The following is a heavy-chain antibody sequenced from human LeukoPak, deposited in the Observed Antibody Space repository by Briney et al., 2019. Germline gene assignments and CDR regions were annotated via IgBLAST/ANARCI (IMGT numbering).Heavy chain of an antibody. CDR2: ISGSGGST. CDR3: AKHTGLSSSSAFDY. V-gene: IGHV3-23*01. J-gene: IGHJ4*02. Sequence: PGGSLRLSCAASGFTFSSYAMSWVRQAPGKGLEWVSAISGSGGSTYYADSVKGRFTISRDNSKNTLYLQVNSLRAEDTAVYYCAKHTGLSSSSAFDYWGQGTLVTVSS. D-gene: IGHD6-6*01. CDR1: GFTFSSYA.